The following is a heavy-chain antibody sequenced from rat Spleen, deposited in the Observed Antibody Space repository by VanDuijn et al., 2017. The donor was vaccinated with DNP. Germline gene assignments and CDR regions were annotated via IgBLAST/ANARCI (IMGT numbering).Heavy chain of an antibody. CDR3: ARGVYYYSATYWYFDF. Sequence: EVQLVESGGDLVQPGRSLKLSCAASGFTFSDYNMAWVRQAPKKGLEWVTSISPSGGGTYYRDSVKGRFTISRDNAKTSLYLQMNSLRSEATATYYCARGVYYYSATYWYFDFWGPGTMVTVSS. V-gene: IGHV5-22*01. D-gene: IGHD1-1*01. CDR1: GFTFSDYN. J-gene: IGHJ1*01. CDR2: ISPSGGGT.